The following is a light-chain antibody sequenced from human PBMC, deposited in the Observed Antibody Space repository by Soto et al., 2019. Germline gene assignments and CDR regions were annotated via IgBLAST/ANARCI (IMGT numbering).Light chain of an antibody. Sequence: DIQMTQSPSTLSASVGDRVTIICRASQSISSWLAWYQQKPGKAPKLLIYKASSLESGVPSRLSGSGSGTEFTLTISSLQPDDFATYYCQQYNSYSFGQGTKVDIK. CDR3: QQYNSYS. V-gene: IGKV1-5*03. J-gene: IGKJ1*01. CDR1: QSISSW. CDR2: KAS.